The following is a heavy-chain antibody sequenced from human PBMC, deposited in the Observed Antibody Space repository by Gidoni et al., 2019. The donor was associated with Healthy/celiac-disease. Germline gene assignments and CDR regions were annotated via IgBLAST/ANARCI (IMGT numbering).Heavy chain of an antibody. CDR3: ARAYSSGWYPNFDY. CDR2: SYYSGST. Sequence: QVQLQESGPGLVKPSETLSLTCTVSGGALSSYYWSWLRQPPGKGLEWIGYSYYSGSTNYHPSLKSRVTISVYTSKNQFSLKLSSVPAADTAVYYCARAYSSGWYPNFDYWGQGTLVTVSS. J-gene: IGHJ4*02. V-gene: IGHV4-59*01. D-gene: IGHD6-19*01. CDR1: GGALSSYY.